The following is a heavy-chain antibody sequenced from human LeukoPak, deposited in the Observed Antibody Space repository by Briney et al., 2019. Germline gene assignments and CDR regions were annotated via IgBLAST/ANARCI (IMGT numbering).Heavy chain of an antibody. CDR2: MNPNSGNT. J-gene: IGHJ4*02. CDR3: ARGAGYYGSGSYYTFDY. D-gene: IGHD3-10*01. V-gene: IGHV1-8*01. Sequence: ASVKVSCKASGYTFTSYDINWVRLATGQGLEWMGWMNPNSGNTGYAQKFQGRVTMTRNTSISTAYMELSSLRSEDTAVYYCARGAGYYGSGSYYTFDYWGQGTLVTVSS. CDR1: GYTFTSYD.